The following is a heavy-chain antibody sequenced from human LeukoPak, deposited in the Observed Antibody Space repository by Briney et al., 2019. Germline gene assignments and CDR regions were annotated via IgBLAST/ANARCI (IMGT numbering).Heavy chain of an antibody. CDR2: MYHSGNT. V-gene: IGHV4-38-2*02. CDR1: GYSISSGYY. J-gene: IGHJ4*02. Sequence: SETLSLTCTVSGYSISSGYYWGRIRQPPGKGLEWIGTMYHSGNTYYNPSLKSRVTISVDTSKNQFSLKLTSVTAADTAVYYCARAYSSSSIFDYWGQGTLVTVSS. CDR3: ARAYSSSSIFDY. D-gene: IGHD6-6*01.